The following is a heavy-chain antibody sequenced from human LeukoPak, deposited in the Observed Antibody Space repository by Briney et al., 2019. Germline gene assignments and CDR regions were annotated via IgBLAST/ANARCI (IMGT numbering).Heavy chain of an antibody. CDR1: GGTFSSYA. CDR3: ARVGGYCSSTSCYTDYFDY. V-gene: IGHV1-69*05. D-gene: IGHD2-2*02. Sequence: SVKVSCKASGGTFSSYAISWVRQAPGQGLEWMGGIIPIFGTANYAQKFQGRVTITTDESTSTAYMELSSLRSEDTAVYYCARVGGYCSSTSCYTDYFDYWGQGTLVTVSS. CDR2: IIPIFGTA. J-gene: IGHJ4*02.